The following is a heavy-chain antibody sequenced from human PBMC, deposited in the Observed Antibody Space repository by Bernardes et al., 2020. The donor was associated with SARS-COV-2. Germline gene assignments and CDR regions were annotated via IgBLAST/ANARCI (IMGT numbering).Heavy chain of an antibody. D-gene: IGHD6-6*01. CDR2: ISSSSGYI. J-gene: IGHJ6*02. V-gene: IGHV3-21*01. CDR1: GFTFNSYS. CDR3: ASGVRQMSRLYYYHGLAV. Sequence: VGSLRLSCAASGFTFNSYSMHWVRQAPGRGLEWVSSISSSSGYIYYADSMKGRFTISRDNAKNSLYLQMSSLRAEDTAVYYCASGVRQMSRLYYYHGLAVWGQGTTVTVS.